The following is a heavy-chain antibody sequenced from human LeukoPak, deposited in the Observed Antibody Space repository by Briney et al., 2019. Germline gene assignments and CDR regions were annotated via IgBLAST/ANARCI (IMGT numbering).Heavy chain of an antibody. CDR3: AREYQAAMGAFDY. V-gene: IGHV4-59*01. Sequence: SETLSLTCTVSGGSISSYYWSWMRQPPGKGLEWIGYISYSGNTNYNPSLKSRVTMSLDTSWNQFSLKLSSVTAADTAVYYCAREYQAAMGAFDYWGQGTLVTVSS. CDR2: ISYSGNT. J-gene: IGHJ4*02. D-gene: IGHD5-18*01. CDR1: GGSISSYY.